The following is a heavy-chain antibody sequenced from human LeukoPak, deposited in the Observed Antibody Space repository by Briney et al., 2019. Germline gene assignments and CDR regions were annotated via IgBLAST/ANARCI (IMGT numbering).Heavy chain of an antibody. V-gene: IGHV3-15*01. Sequence: GGSLRLSCAASGFTFSSYTMSWVRQAPGKGLEWVGRIKSKTDGGTTDYAAPVKGRFTISRDDSKNTLYLQMNSLKTEDTAVYYCTTDYYGSGSLRGRYYYYYGMDVWGQGTTVTDSS. D-gene: IGHD3-10*01. CDR2: IKSKTDGGTT. J-gene: IGHJ6*02. CDR1: GFTFSSYT. CDR3: TTDYYGSGSLRGRYYYYYGMDV.